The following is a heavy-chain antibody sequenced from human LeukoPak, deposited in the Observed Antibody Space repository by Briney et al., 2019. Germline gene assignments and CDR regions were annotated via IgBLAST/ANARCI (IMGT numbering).Heavy chain of an antibody. CDR2: SYTSGISSGATI. J-gene: IGHJ3*02. Sequence: GGSLRLSCAASGFTFSTSEMHWVHQAPGKGLEWLSYSYTSGISSGATIFYADSVRGRFTISRDNARNSLYLLMNSLRAEDTAVYYCARENAFDALDIWGQGTMVTLSS. CDR1: GFTFSTSE. V-gene: IGHV3-48*03. CDR3: ARENAFDALDI.